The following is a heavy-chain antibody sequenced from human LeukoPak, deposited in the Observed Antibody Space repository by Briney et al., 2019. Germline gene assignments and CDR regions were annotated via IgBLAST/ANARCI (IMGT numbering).Heavy chain of an antibody. D-gene: IGHD4-17*01. CDR2: ISSSSSTI. CDR3: ARVSDYGDYVDADGNWFDP. Sequence: GGSLRLSCAASGFTFSSYSMNWVRQAPGKGLEWVSYISSSSSTIYYADSVKGRFTISRDNAKNSLYLQMNSLRAEDTAVYYCARVSDYGDYVDADGNWFDPWGQGTLVTVSS. J-gene: IGHJ5*02. V-gene: IGHV3-48*04. CDR1: GFTFSSYS.